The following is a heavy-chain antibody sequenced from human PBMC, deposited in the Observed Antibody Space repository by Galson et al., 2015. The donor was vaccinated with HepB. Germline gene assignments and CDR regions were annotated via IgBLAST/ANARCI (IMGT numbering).Heavy chain of an antibody. CDR3: LSGSHSQASHF. Sequence: SVKVSCKASAFTTSNTAVQWLRQARGQGLEWIGWVVIGSGFTNYAQNFKERFTITRDLPSGTAFMEIRSLTFDDTAVYYCLSGSHSQASHFWSQGTLVTVSS. CDR1: AFTTSNTA. J-gene: IGHJ4*02. CDR2: VVIGSGFT. V-gene: IGHV1-58*01. D-gene: IGHD1-26*01.